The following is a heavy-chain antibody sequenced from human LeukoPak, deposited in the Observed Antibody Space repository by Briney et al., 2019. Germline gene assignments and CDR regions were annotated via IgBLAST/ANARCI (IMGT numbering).Heavy chain of an antibody. V-gene: IGHV3-23*01. CDR1: GFTFSSFA. D-gene: IGHD3-10*01. Sequence: PGGSLRLSCAVSGFTFSSFAMSWVRQPPGKGLEWLSVISDSGGTTFYADSVKGRFTISRDNSKNTLYLQVNSLRAEDTAVYYCAKEASGYGYYFDYWGQGTLVTVSS. CDR3: AKEASGYGYYFDY. J-gene: IGHJ4*02. CDR2: ISDSGGTT.